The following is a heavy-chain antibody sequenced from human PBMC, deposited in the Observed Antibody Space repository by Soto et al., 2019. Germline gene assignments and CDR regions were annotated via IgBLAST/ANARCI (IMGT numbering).Heavy chain of an antibody. CDR2: VQPSTGRT. D-gene: IGHD1-26*01. CDR3: ARGVSAGVDY. V-gene: IGHV1-8*01. CDR1: GYSFTSLD. J-gene: IGHJ4*02. Sequence: ASVKVSCKASGYSFTSLDIHWVRQTAGQGLEWMGWVQPSTGRTGYAQKFQGRVTMTRDTSINTAYMELTTLTSDDTAFYYCARGVSAGVDYWGQGALVTVAS.